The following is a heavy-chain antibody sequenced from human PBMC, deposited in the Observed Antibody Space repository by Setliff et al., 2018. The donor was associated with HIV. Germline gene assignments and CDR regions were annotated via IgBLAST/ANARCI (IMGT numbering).Heavy chain of an antibody. J-gene: IGHJ4*02. CDR1: GYTFSSYS. CDR3: ANMQWASNAWYSFDY. Sequence: GSLRLSCAASGYTFSSYSMAWVRQCPGKGLEWVANIQQHGSEIHYVASVEGRFTISRDNAKNSLYLQMNSLRAEDTAVYYCANMQWASNAWYSFDYWGQGALVTVSS. D-gene: IGHD6-19*01. V-gene: IGHV3-7*05. CDR2: IQQHGSEI.